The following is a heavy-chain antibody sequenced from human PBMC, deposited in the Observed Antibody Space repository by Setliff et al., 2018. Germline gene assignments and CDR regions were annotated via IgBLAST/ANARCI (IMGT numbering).Heavy chain of an antibody. V-gene: IGHV3-30*03. CDR1: GFNFNIFA. Sequence: GGSLRLSCPASGFNFNIFAINWVRQAPGKGLEWLAVTSYDGKNNYYGDSVMGRFTISRDNSQNTVYLQMNALSGDDTALYFCARAQNIFAGNLDSWGQGTPVTVSS. CDR2: TSYDGKNN. J-gene: IGHJ5*01. CDR3: ARAQNIFAGNLDS.